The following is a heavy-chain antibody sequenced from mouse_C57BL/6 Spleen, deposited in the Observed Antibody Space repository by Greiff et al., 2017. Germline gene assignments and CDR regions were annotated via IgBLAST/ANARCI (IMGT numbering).Heavy chain of an antibody. CDR3: ARAYDYDLYYFDY. Sequence: EVQLVESGGGLVKPGGSLKLSCAASGFTFSSYAMSWVRQTPEKRLEWVATISDGGSYTYYPDNVKGRFTISRDNAKNNLYLQMSHLKSEDTAMYYCARAYDYDLYYFDYWGQGTTLTVSS. CDR2: ISDGGSYT. D-gene: IGHD2-4*01. J-gene: IGHJ2*01. V-gene: IGHV5-4*01. CDR1: GFTFSSYA.